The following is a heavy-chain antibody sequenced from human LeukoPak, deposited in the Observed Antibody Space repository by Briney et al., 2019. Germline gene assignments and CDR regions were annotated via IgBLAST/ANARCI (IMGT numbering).Heavy chain of an antibody. J-gene: IGHJ4*02. CDR3: ARETRSGWLLYFDC. Sequence: SETLSLTCTVSGGSISSYYWSWIRQPAGKGLEWIGRIYTSGSTNYNPSLKSRVTMSVDTSKNQFSLKLSSVTAADTAVYYCARETRSGWLLYFDCWGQGTLVTVSS. V-gene: IGHV4-4*07. CDR2: IYTSGST. CDR1: GGSISSYY. D-gene: IGHD6-19*01.